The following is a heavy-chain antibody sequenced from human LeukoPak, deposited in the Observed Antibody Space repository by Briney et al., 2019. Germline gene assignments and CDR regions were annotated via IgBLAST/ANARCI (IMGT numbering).Heavy chain of an antibody. CDR3: AREVVVPAAIRYYYYYYMDV. V-gene: IGHV3-53*01. J-gene: IGHJ6*03. CDR1: GFIVSSNY. CDR2: IYSGGST. Sequence: GGSLRLSCAASGFIVSSNYMSWVRQAPGKGLEWVSVIYSGGSTCYADSVKGRFTISRDNSKNTLYLQMNSLRAEDTAVYYCAREVVVPAAIRYYYYYYMDVWGKGTTVTVSS. D-gene: IGHD2-2*02.